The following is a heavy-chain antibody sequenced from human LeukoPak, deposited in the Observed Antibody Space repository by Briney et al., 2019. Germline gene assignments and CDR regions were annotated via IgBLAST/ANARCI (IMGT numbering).Heavy chain of an antibody. V-gene: IGHV3-23*01. Sequence: GGSLRLSCVASGFAFSSHAMTWVRQAPGKGLEWVSAISISGVRTYYADSVKGRFTISRDNPKNTVYLQMDSLRAEDTAVYYCANEIRPNDHWGQGTLVTVSS. J-gene: IGHJ4*02. CDR3: ANEIRPNDH. CDR2: ISISGVRT. CDR1: GFAFSSHA.